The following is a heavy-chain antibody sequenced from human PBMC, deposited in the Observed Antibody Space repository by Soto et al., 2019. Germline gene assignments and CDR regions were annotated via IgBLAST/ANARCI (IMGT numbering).Heavy chain of an antibody. J-gene: IGHJ4*02. CDR3: ARGYCSSSGCSHYFDY. CDR1: GYTFPGNY. D-gene: IGHD2-2*01. Sequence: GASVKVSCKASGYTFPGNYMHWVRQAPGQGLEWMALINPTSGGTNYAQKFQGRVTMTWDTSISTAYMELSRLRSDDTAIYYCARGYCSSSGCSHYFDYWGQGTLVPSPQ. CDR2: INPTSGGT. V-gene: IGHV1-2*02.